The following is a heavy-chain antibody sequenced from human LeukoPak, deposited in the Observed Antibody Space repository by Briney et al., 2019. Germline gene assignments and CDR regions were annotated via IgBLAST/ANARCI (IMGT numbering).Heavy chain of an antibody. CDR1: GGSISSGSYY. CDR2: IYTSGST. D-gene: IGHD5-12*01. CDR3: ARGLEYFQH. V-gene: IGHV4-61*02. Sequence: SQTLSLTGTVSGGSISSGSYYWSWIRQPAGKGLEWIGRIYTSGSTNYNPSLKSRVTISVDTSKNQFSLKLSSVTAADTAVYYCARGLEYFQHWGQGTLVTVSS. J-gene: IGHJ1*01.